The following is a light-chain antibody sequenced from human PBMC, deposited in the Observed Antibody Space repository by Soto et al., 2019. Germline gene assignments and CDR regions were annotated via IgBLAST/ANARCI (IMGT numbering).Light chain of an antibody. V-gene: IGKV3-20*01. CDR1: QIFSIY. J-gene: IGKJ1*01. CDR2: GVS. CDR3: HQYGGSPKT. Sequence: EIVLTQSPGTLSLSPGERATLSCRAIQIFSIYLPWYQRNLGRVPSFLIYGVSSRAIVIPDRFSGSGFGKDFTFTISRLEPEDFAVYYCHQYGGSPKTFGQGTKVDIK.